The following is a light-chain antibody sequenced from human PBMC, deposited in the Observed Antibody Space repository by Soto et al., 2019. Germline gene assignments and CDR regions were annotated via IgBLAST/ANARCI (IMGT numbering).Light chain of an antibody. Sequence: EIVLTQSPGTLSLSPGERATLSCRASQSVSSSYLAWYQQKPGQAPRLLIYSASTRAAGIPARFSGTGSETDFTLTISRLEPEDFAVYYCQQYGSSPLTFGGGTKVDIK. J-gene: IGKJ4*01. CDR3: QQYGSSPLT. CDR2: SAS. V-gene: IGKV3-20*01. CDR1: QSVSSSY.